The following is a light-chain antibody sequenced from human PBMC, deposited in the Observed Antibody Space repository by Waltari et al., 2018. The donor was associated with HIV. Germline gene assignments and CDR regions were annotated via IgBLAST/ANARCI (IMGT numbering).Light chain of an antibody. Sequence: DIAMIQSPDYLAVSQGESVSIYCRSSQSLQHSNGHNYLDWYVQRPGQAPQLLIYLSSRRASGVPDRIAGSGSGRDFILKISRVEAEDVGVYYCMHGQQTPVFGQGTKVEVK. V-gene: IGKV2-28*01. J-gene: IGKJ1*01. CDR1: QSLQHSNGHNY. CDR3: MHGQQTPV. CDR2: LSS.